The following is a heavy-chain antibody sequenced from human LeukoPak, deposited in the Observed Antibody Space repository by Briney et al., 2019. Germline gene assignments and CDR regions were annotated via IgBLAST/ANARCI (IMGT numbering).Heavy chain of an antibody. CDR2: IYHSGST. Sequence: PSETLSLTCTVSGGSINSYCWSWIRQSPGKGLEWIGYIYHSGSTSYNPSLKSRATISVDTSKNQFSLRLSSVTAADTAVYHCARGRPPHYGMDVWGQGTTVTVS. J-gene: IGHJ6*02. CDR3: ARGRPPHYGMDV. V-gene: IGHV4-59*01. CDR1: GGSINSYC.